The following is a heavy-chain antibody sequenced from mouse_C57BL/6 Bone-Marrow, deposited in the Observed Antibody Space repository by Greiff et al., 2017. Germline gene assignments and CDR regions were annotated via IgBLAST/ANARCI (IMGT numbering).Heavy chain of an antibody. J-gene: IGHJ1*03. Sequence: QVQLQQSGPELVKPGASVKISCKASGYAFSSSWMNWVKQRPGKGLEWIGRIYPGDGDTNYNGKFKVKATMTADKSSSTAYMQLSSLASEDSAVHFCAISGPLYYYGSSLQCWYFDVWGTGTTVTVSS. CDR1: GYAFSSSW. CDR2: IYPGDGDT. D-gene: IGHD1-1*01. V-gene: IGHV1-82*01. CDR3: AISGPLYYYGSSLQCWYFDV.